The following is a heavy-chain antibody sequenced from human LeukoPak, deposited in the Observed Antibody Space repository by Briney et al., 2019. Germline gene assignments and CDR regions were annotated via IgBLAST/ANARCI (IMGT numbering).Heavy chain of an antibody. CDR2: IRYDGSNK. J-gene: IGHJ4*02. Sequence: GGSLRLSCAASGFTFSSYGMHWVRQAPGKGLEWVAFIRYDGSNKYYADSVKGRFTISRDNCKNTLYLQMNSLRAEDTAVYYCAKGPGAGYYDSSGYDPIDYWGQGTLVTASS. CDR3: AKGPGAGYYDSSGYDPIDY. CDR1: GFTFSSYG. D-gene: IGHD3-22*01. V-gene: IGHV3-30*02.